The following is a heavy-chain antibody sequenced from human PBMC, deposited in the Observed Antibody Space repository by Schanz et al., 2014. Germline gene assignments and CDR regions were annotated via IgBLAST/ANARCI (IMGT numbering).Heavy chain of an antibody. V-gene: IGHV3-33*08. Sequence: QVQLVESGGGLVKPGGSLRLSCAASGFTFSDYYMSWIRQAPGKGLEWVALISYDGSSKNHADSVQGRFTISRDNPKNTLYLQMNSLRAEDTAVYYCARDMTSMGESGFYYYGMDVWGQGTTATVSS. CDR3: ARDMTSMGESGFYYYGMDV. CDR2: ISYDGSSK. CDR1: GFTFSDYY. D-gene: IGHD1-26*01. J-gene: IGHJ6*02.